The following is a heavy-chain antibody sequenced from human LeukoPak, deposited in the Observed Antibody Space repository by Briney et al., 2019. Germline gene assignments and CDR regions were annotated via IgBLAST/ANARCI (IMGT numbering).Heavy chain of an antibody. V-gene: IGHV1-24*01. CDR3: ARIYLLGGEYYYDSSGYYYEYYFDY. J-gene: IGHJ4*02. D-gene: IGHD3-22*01. Sequence: ASVKVSCKVSGYTLTELSMHWVRQAPGKGLEWMGGFDPEDGETIYAQKFQGRVTMTEDTSTDTAYMELSSLRSEDTAVYYCARIYLLGGEYYYDSSGYYYEYYFDYWGQGTLVTVSS. CDR1: GYTLTELS. CDR2: FDPEDGET.